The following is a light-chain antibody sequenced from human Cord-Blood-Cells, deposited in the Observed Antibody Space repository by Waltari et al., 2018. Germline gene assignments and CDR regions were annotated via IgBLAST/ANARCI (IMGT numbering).Light chain of an antibody. J-gene: IGLJ3*02. CDR2: DVS. CDR1: SSDVGGSYY. V-gene: IGLV2-11*01. CDR3: CSYAGSYTLV. Sequence: QSALTQPRSVSGSPGQSVTISCTGTSSDVGGSYYVPWYQQHPGKAPKHMIYDVSKRPSGVPDRFSGSKSGNTASLTISGLQAEDEADYYCCSYAGSYTLVFGGGTKLTVL.